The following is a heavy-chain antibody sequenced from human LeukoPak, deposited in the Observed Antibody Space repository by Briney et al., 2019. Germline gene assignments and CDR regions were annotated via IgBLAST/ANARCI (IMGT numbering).Heavy chain of an antibody. V-gene: IGHV1-69*13. CDR1: GGTFSSYA. CDR3: ARGDRAGYSSGWYLDP. D-gene: IGHD6-19*01. J-gene: IGHJ5*02. Sequence: GASVKVSCKASGGTFSSYAISWVRQAPGQGLEWMEGIIPIFGTANYAQKFQGRVTITADESTSTAYMELSSLRSEDTAVYYCARGDRAGYSSGWYLDPWGQGTLVTVSS. CDR2: IIPIFGTA.